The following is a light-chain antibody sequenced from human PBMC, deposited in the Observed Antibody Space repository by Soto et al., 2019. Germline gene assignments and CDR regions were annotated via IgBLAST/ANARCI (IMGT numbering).Light chain of an antibody. J-gene: IGLJ1*01. Sequence: QSALTQPPSVSGAPGQRVTISCTGSSSNIGAGYDVHWYQQLPGTAPKLLIYGNSNRPSGVPDRFSGSKSGTSASLAITGLQAEDEADYYCSSYTTSSSYVFXTGTKVTVL. CDR3: SSYTTSSSYV. V-gene: IGLV1-40*01. CDR1: SSNIGAGYD. CDR2: GNS.